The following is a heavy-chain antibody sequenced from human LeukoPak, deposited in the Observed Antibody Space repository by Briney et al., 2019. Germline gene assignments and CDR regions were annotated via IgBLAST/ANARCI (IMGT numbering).Heavy chain of an antibody. CDR1: GGSISSYY. V-gene: IGHV4-4*07. CDR2: IYTSGST. Sequence: SETLSLTCTVSGGSISSYYWSWIRQPAGKGLDWIGRIYTSGSTNYNPSLKSRVTMSVDTSKNQFSLYFSSVTAADTAVYYCARAGIAAAGPGGYYYYMDVWGKGTTVTISS. D-gene: IGHD6-13*01. J-gene: IGHJ6*03. CDR3: ARAGIAAAGPGGYYYYMDV.